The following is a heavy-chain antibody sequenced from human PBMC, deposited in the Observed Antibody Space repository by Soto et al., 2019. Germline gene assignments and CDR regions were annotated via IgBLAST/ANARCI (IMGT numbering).Heavy chain of an antibody. D-gene: IGHD3-3*01. V-gene: IGHV1-18*04. Sequence: WASVKVSCKASGYTFTSYGISWVRQAPGQGLEWMGWTSAYNGNTNYAQKLQGRVTMTTDTSTSTAYMELRSLRSDDTAVYYCARDPSITTFGVELDAFDIWGQGTMVTVS. CDR1: GYTFTSYG. J-gene: IGHJ3*02. CDR3: ARDPSITTFGVELDAFDI. CDR2: TSAYNGNT.